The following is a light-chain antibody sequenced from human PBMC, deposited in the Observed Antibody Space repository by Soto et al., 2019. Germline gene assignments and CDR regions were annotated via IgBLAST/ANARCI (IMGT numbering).Light chain of an antibody. CDR3: SSYTSSTILGV. J-gene: IGLJ1*01. CDR2: EVT. CDR1: SSDVGGYTY. V-gene: IGLV2-14*01. Sequence: QSALTQPASVSGSPGQSITISCTGTSSDVGGYTYVSWYQQHPGKAPKLMLYEVTNRPSGVSHRFSGSKSGNTASLTISGLQAEDEADYYCSSYTSSTILGVFGTGTKVTVL.